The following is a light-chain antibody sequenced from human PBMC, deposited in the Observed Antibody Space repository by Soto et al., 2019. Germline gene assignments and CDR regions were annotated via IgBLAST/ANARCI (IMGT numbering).Light chain of an antibody. CDR2: GAS. Sequence: EIVMTRFPATLSVSPGQRATLSCRASQTISSNLAWYHQKPGQAPRLLIYGASTRATGIPARFSGSGSGTHFHLTISSLQSEDFGTYYCQQYNAWPGTFGQGTKVEIK. CDR3: QQYNAWPGT. CDR1: QTISSN. J-gene: IGKJ1*01. V-gene: IGKV3-15*01.